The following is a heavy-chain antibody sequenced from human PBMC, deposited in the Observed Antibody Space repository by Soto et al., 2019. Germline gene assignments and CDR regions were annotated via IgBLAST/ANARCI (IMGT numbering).Heavy chain of an antibody. CDR2: ISAYNGNT. D-gene: IGHD6-13*01. J-gene: IGHJ4*02. CDR3: ARDQVGQQLVLGYFDY. Sequence: ASVKVSCKASGYTFTSYGISWVRQAPGQRLEWMGWISAYNGNTNYAQKLQGRVTMTTDTSTSTAYMELRSLRSDDTAVYYCARDQVGQQLVLGYFDYWGQGTLVTVSS. CDR1: GYTFTSYG. V-gene: IGHV1-18*01.